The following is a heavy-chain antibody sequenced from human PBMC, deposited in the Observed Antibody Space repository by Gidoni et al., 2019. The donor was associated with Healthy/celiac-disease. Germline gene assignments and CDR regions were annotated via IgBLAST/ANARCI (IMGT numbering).Heavy chain of an antibody. CDR1: GFTFSSYS. Sequence: EVQLVESGGGRVKPGGSLRLSCAASGFTFSSYSMKWVRQAPGKGLEWVASISSSSSYIYYADSVKGRFTISRDNAKNSLYLQMTSLRAEDTAVYYCARDSQYYYYDSSGYYSGELDYWGQGTLVTVSS. CDR2: ISSSSSYI. J-gene: IGHJ4*02. CDR3: ARDSQYYYYDSSGYYSGELDY. D-gene: IGHD3-22*01. V-gene: IGHV3-21*01.